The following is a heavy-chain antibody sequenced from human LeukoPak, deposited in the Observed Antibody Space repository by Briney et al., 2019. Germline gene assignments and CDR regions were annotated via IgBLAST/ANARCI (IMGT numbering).Heavy chain of an antibody. CDR2: IYFEGSDK. D-gene: IGHD4-23*01. CDR1: GFTFSTYA. J-gene: IGHJ6*02. Sequence: GGSLRLPCAASGFTFSTYAMHWVPQPPGRGLEWFAVIYFEGSDKYYADSVKGRFTISRDDSKNTLYLQMNSLRAEDTAIYYCARVGFTTVVTSDYFYYGMDVWGQGTTVTVSS. V-gene: IGHV3-30*04. CDR3: ARVGFTTVVTSDYFYYGMDV.